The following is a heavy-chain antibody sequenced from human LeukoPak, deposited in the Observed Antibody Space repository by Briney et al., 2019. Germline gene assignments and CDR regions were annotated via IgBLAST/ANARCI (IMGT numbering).Heavy chain of an antibody. CDR1: GGSFSGYY. D-gene: IGHD3-22*01. CDR2: INHSGST. Sequence: SETLSLTCAVYGGSFSGYYWSWIRQPPGKGLEWIGEINHSGSTNYNPSLKSRVTISVDTSKNQFSLKLTSVSAADTAAYYCARYDSSGFYQYYIDYWGQGTLVTVSS. V-gene: IGHV4-34*01. J-gene: IGHJ4*02. CDR3: ARYDSSGFYQYYIDY.